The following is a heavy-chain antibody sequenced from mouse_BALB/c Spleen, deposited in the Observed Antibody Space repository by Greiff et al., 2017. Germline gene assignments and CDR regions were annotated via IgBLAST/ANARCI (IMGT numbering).Heavy chain of an antibody. Sequence: VQLQQSGAELVRPGSSVKISCKASGYAFSSYWMNWVKQRPGQGLEWIGQIYPGDGDTNYNGKFKGKATLTADKSSSTAYMQLSSLTSEDSAVYFCARGTYYGPAWFAYWGQGTLVTVSA. CDR3: ARGTYYGPAWFAY. CDR1: GYAFSSYW. J-gene: IGHJ3*01. V-gene: IGHV1-80*01. D-gene: IGHD1-2*01. CDR2: IYPGDGDT.